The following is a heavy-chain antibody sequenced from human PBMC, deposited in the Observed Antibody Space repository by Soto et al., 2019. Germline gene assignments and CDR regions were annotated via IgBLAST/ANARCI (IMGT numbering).Heavy chain of an antibody. CDR3: ARSKYSSSPSVAGY. D-gene: IGHD6-6*01. J-gene: IGHJ4*02. CDR1: GFTFSSYS. Sequence: LRLSCAASGFTFSSYSMNWVRQAPGKGLEWVSSISSSSSYIYYADSVKGRFTISRDNAKNSLYLQMNSLRAEDTAVYYCARSKYSSSPSVAGYWGQGTLVTVSS. V-gene: IGHV3-21*01. CDR2: ISSSSSYI.